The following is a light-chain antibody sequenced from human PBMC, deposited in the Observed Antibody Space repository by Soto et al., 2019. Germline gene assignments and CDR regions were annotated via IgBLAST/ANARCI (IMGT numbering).Light chain of an antibody. CDR1: NIGSKS. V-gene: IGLV3-21*02. Sequence: SYELTQPHSVSVAPGQTAKIICGGNNIGSKSVQWYQQKPGQAPVLVVYDDSDRPSGIPERFSGSKSWNTATLTISRVEAGDEADYYCQVWDTSSDHYVFGIGPKVTL. CDR3: QVWDTSSDHYV. J-gene: IGLJ1*01. CDR2: DDS.